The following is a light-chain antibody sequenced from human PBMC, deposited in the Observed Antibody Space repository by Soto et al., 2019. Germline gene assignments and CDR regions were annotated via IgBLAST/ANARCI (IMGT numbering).Light chain of an antibody. V-gene: IGKV1-5*02. Sequence: DIQMTQSPSTLSASVGDTVTIICRASQNVGTYLAWYQQKPGKAPKLLIHDASRLESGVSSRFSGSGFGTEFTLTISSLQPDDFTTYFCQQHNTYSKTFGQGTRVDIK. CDR1: QNVGTY. J-gene: IGKJ1*01. CDR2: DAS. CDR3: QQHNTYSKT.